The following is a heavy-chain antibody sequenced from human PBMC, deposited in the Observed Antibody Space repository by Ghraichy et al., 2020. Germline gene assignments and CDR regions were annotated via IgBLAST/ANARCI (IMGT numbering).Heavy chain of an antibody. V-gene: IGHV5-51*01. CDR3: ARHPRGVGATGYYYYYGMDV. Sequence: GESLKISCKGSGYSFTSYWIGWVRQMPGKGLEWMGIIYPGDSDTRYSPSFQGQVTISADKSISTAYLQWSSLKASDTAMYYCARHPRGVGATGYYYYYGMDVWGQGTTVTVSS. D-gene: IGHD1-26*01. CDR2: IYPGDSDT. J-gene: IGHJ6*02. CDR1: GYSFTSYW.